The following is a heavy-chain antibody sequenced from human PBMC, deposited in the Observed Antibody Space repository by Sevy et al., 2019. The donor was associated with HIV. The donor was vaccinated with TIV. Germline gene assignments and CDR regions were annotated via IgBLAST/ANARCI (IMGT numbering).Heavy chain of an antibody. CDR1: GYTFTSYG. CDR3: ARGHYDFWSGYYRRDSFHI. J-gene: IGHJ3*02. CDR2: ISAYNDNT. Sequence: ASVKVSCTASGYTFTSYGISWVRQAPGQGLEWMGWISAYNDNTNYAQKLQGRVTLTTDTSTSTAYMELRSLRSDDTAVYYCARGHYDFWSGYYRRDSFHIWGQGTMVTISS. V-gene: IGHV1-18*01. D-gene: IGHD3-3*01.